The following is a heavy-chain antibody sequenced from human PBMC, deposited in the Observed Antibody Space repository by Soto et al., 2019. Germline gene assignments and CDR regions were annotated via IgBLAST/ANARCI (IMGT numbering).Heavy chain of an antibody. CDR1: GGNFNTYP. D-gene: IGHD3-16*01. V-gene: IGHV1-69*18. CDR2: IIPIFGTP. Sequence: QVQLEQSGAEVKRHGSSVKVSCKTSGGNFNTYPISWVRQAPGHRLEWMGKIIPIFGTPDYAQKFQGRVTINADEATTTVYMELRSLKSDDSAVYYCARDSRLWGSTGWKRENLFDIWGHGTMVTVSS. J-gene: IGHJ3*02. CDR3: ARDSRLWGSTGWKRENLFDI.